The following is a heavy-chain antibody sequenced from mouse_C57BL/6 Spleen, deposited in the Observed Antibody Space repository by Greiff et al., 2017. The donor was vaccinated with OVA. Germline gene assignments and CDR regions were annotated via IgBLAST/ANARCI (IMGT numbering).Heavy chain of an antibody. CDR1: GFTFSDYY. J-gene: IGHJ2*01. Sequence: EVMLVESEGGLVQPGSSMKLSCTASGFTFSDYYMAWVRQVPEKGLEWVANINYDGSSTYYLDSLKSRFIISRDNAKNILYLQMSSLKSEDTATYYCARGLYYDYDYYFDYWGQGTTLTVSS. CDR2: INYDGSST. V-gene: IGHV5-16*01. D-gene: IGHD2-4*01. CDR3: ARGLYYDYDYYFDY.